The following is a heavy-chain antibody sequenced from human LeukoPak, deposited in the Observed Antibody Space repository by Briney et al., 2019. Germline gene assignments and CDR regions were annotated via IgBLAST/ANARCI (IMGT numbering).Heavy chain of an antibody. CDR2: IGASGSTR. J-gene: IGHJ6*02. D-gene: IGHD3-22*01. CDR1: GFNFSDYY. CDR3: AKDLREWYYDPNGNYFSYGMDV. Sequence: GGSLRLSCVASGFNFSDYYMSWIRQAPGRGPEWVAYIGASGSTRYYRDSVNGRFTISRDNAKNSLHLQMNSLRAEDTAVYYCAKDLREWYYDPNGNYFSYGMDVWGQGTTVVVSS. V-gene: IGHV3-11*01.